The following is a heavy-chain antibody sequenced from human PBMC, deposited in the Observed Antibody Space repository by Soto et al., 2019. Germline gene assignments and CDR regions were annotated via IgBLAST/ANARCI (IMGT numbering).Heavy chain of an antibody. V-gene: IGHV4-4*02. Sequence: QVQLHESGPGLVKPSGTLSLTCAVSGGSISSTNWWNWVRQPPGKGLEWIGEIDHSGSTNYNPSLKSRVTMSVDKPKNQFSLKLSSVTAADTAVYYCVRDSGNGWKDYWGQGTLVTVSS. CDR2: IDHSGST. CDR3: VRDSGNGWKDY. D-gene: IGHD6-19*01. CDR1: GGSISSTNW. J-gene: IGHJ4*02.